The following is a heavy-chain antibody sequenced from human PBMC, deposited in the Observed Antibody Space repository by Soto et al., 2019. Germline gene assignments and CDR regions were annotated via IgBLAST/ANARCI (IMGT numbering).Heavy chain of an antibody. D-gene: IGHD1-7*01. CDR3: ARDLEGNWNYGSYYYYGMDV. Sequence: LSCAASGFTFSSYAMHWVRQAPGKGLEWVAVISYDGSNKYYADSVKGRFTISRDNSKNTLYLQMNSLRAEDTAVYYCARDLEGNWNYGSYYYYGMDVWGQGTTVTVSS. CDR2: ISYDGSNK. CDR1: GFTFSSYA. J-gene: IGHJ6*02. V-gene: IGHV3-30-3*01.